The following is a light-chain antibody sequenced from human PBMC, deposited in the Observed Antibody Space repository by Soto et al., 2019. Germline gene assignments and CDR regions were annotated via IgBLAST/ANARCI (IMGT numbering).Light chain of an antibody. J-gene: IGLJ2*01. CDR3: QVWDISSDHVL. V-gene: IGLV3-21*02. CDR1: NIGSKG. Sequence: SYELTQPPSVSVAPGQTARITCEGNNIGSKGVHWYQQKPGQAPVLVVYGDSDRPSGTPERFSGSDSGNTATPTIGGVEPGDEADYYCQVWDISSDHVLFAGGTKLTVL. CDR2: GDS.